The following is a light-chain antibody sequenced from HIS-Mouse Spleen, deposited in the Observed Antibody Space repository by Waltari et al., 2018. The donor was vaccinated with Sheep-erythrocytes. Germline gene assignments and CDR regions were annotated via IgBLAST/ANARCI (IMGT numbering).Light chain of an antibody. CDR3: SSYAGSNNWV. Sequence: QSALTHPPSASGSPGQSVTLPCTETSSAVGAYNYVSWYQQHPGKAPKLMIYEVSKRPSGVPDRFSGSKSGNTASLTVSGLQAEDEADYYCSSYAGSNNWVFGGGTKLTVL. CDR2: EVS. CDR1: SSAVGAYNY. J-gene: IGLJ3*02. V-gene: IGLV2-8*01.